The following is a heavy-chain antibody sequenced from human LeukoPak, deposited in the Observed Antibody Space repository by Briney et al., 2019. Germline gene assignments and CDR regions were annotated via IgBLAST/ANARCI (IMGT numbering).Heavy chain of an antibody. J-gene: IGHJ4*02. D-gene: IGHD5-24*01. Sequence: GGSLRLSCAASGFTFSSYAMSWVRQAPGKGLEWVSAISGSGGSTYYADSVKGRFTISRDNSKNTLYLQMNSLRAEDTAAYYCAKVRDGYSNYFDYWGQGTLVTVSS. CDR1: GFTFSSYA. CDR3: AKVRDGYSNYFDY. CDR2: ISGSGGST. V-gene: IGHV3-23*01.